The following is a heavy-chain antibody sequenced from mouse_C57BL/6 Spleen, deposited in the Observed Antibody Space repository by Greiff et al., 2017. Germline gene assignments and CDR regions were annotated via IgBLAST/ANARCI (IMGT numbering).Heavy chain of an antibody. J-gene: IGHJ2*01. CDR2: ISDGGSYT. V-gene: IGHV5-4*01. CDR1: GFTFSSYA. D-gene: IGHD2-4*01. Sequence: EVHLVESGGGLVKPGGSLKLSCAASGFTFSSYAMSWVRQTPEKRLEWVATISDGGSYTYYPDNVKGRFTISRDNAKNNLYLQMSHLKSEDTAMYYCARDQGIKAYFDYWGQGTTLTVSS. CDR3: ARDQGIKAYFDY.